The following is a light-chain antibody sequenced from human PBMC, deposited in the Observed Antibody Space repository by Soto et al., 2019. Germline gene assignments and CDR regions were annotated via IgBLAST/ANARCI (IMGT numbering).Light chain of an antibody. Sequence: DIQMTQSPSSLSASVGDRVTITCRASQGIRNHLLGWYQQKPGKAPKCLIYNAFSLQRGVPSRFRGSVSVTEVTLTLSSLEPEDFATYDCLQQDTFPLPFGHVTKVEIK. J-gene: IGKJ1*01. V-gene: IGKV1-17*01. CDR3: LQQDTFPLP. CDR1: QGIRNH. CDR2: NAF.